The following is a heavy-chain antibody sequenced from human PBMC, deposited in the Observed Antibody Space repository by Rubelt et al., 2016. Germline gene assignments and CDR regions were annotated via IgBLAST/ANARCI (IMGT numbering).Heavy chain of an antibody. V-gene: IGHV3-23*01. J-gene: IGHJ4*02. CDR2: ITFSGVST. D-gene: IGHD2-8*01. CDR3: ATASGYCTNGICYIDY. CDR1: GFTFSNYA. Sequence: GGSLRFSCIASGFTFSNYAMSWVRPAPGKVLWLFFTITFSGVSTDYADSVKGRFTISRDNSKNTLYPQMNSLRAEDTAVYYCATASGYCTNGICYIDYWGQGTLVTVSS.